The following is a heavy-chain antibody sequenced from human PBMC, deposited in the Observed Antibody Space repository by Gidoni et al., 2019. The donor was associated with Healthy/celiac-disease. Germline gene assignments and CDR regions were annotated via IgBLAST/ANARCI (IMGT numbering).Heavy chain of an antibody. J-gene: IGHJ4*02. Sequence: QVQLVESGGGVVQPGRSLRLYCAASGFIFSSYGMHWVRQAPGKGLEWVAVISYDKTDKYYADSVKGRFTISRDNSKNTLYLQMNSLRAEDTAVYYCAKDWNILATILDYWGQGTLVTVSS. CDR2: ISYDKTDK. D-gene: IGHD5-12*01. CDR3: AKDWNILATILDY. CDR1: GFIFSSYG. V-gene: IGHV3-30*18.